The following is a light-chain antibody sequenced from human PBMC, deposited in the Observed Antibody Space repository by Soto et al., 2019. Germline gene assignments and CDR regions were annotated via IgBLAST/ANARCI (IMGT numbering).Light chain of an antibody. CDR1: ESVRRN. CDR2: GAS. V-gene: IGKV3-15*01. Sequence: EIVMTQSPVTLSVSPGERVTLSCRASESVRRNLAWYQQKPGQAPSLLIHGASTRVTGIPARFSGSGSETEFTLTISSLQSEDSAIYYCQQYNDWWTFGQGTKVDIK. J-gene: IGKJ1*01. CDR3: QQYNDWWT.